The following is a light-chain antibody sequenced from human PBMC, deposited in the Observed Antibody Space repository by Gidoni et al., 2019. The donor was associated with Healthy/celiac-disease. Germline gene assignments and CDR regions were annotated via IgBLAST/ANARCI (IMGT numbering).Light chain of an antibody. J-gene: IGLJ1*01. CDR2: EVS. CDR1: SSDVGCYNY. Sequence: QSALTQLASVPGSPGQPNTITCTGTSSDVGCYNYFSWYQQHPGKAPKLMIYEVSNRPSGVSNRFSGSKSGNTASLTISGLQAEDEADYYCSSYTSSSTLYVFGAGTKVTVL. CDR3: SSYTSSSTLYV. V-gene: IGLV2-14*01.